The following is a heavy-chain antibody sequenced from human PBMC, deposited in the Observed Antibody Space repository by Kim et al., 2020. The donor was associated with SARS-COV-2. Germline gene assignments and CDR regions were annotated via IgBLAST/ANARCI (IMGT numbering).Heavy chain of an antibody. V-gene: IGHV6-1*01. Sequence: YSSYAVSVKSRITINPDTSKNQFSLQLKSVTPEDTAVYYCARTDSGYIDYWVQGTLVTVSS. CDR2: YS. J-gene: IGHJ4*02. CDR3: ARTDSGYIDY. D-gene: IGHD6-19*01.